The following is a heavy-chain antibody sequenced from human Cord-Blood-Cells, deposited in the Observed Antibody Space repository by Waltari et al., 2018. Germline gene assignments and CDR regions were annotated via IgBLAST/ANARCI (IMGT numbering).Heavy chain of an antibody. CDR1: GGSISRSSYY. V-gene: IGHV4-39*01. D-gene: IGHD3-10*01. CDR2: SYYSGST. J-gene: IGHJ3*02. CDR3: ASTYYYGSGSYYNHAFDI. Sequence: QLQLQESVPGLLKPSETLSLTCTASGGSISRSSYYWGWIRQPPGKGLEWIGSSYYSGSTDYNPSLKSRVTISVDTSKNQFSLKLSSVTAADTAVYYCASTYYYGSGSYYNHAFDIWGQGTMVTVSS.